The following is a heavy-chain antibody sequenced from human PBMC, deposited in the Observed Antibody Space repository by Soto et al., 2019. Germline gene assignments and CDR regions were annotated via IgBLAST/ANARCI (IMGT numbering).Heavy chain of an antibody. Sequence: QLQLQESGPGLVKPSETLSLTCIVSGGSINDSSYSWGWIRQPPGKGLEWIGTIYYSGSTSYNPSLKRRVAISMDPSKKQFALKLSSVTAADTAVYYCATIRESYRSGLDNWGQGILVTVSS. D-gene: IGHD3-16*02. CDR1: GGSINDSSYS. CDR2: IYYSGST. CDR3: ATIRESYRSGLDN. V-gene: IGHV4-39*01. J-gene: IGHJ4*02.